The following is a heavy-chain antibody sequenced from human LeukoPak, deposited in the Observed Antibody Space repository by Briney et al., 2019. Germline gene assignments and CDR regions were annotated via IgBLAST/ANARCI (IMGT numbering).Heavy chain of an antibody. D-gene: IGHD6-19*01. CDR2: ISSSSSSI. CDR1: GFTFSSYS. CDR3: AAQWLVRVNI. Sequence: GGSLRLSCAASGFTFSSYSMNWVRQAPGKGLGWVSSISSSSSSIFYADSVKGRFTISRDNAKNSLYLQMNSLRAEDTAVYYCAAQWLVRVNIWGQGTMVTVSS. J-gene: IGHJ3*02. V-gene: IGHV3-21*01.